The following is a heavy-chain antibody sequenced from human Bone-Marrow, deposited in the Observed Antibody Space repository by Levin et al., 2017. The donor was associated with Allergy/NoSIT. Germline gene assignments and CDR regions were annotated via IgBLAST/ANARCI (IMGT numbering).Heavy chain of an antibody. CDR1: GFTFNAYP. CDR3: ARVSGHSDGHVPGYFFDY. CDR2: ISYDGTNK. J-gene: IGHJ4*02. D-gene: IGHD5-18*01. V-gene: IGHV3-30-3*01. Sequence: QAGGSLRLSCAASGFTFNAYPIHWVRQPPGKGLEWVAAISYDGTNKYYLDSVKGRFTISRDNSKNTLDLQMNSLRAEDTAVYYCARVSGHSDGHVPGYFFDYWGQGTLVTVSS.